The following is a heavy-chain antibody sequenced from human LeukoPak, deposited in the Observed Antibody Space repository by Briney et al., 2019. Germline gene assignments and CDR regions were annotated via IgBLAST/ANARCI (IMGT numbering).Heavy chain of an antibody. Sequence: ASVKVSCKASGGTFSSYAISWVRQAPGQGLEWMGGIIPIFGTANYAQKFQGRVTITADESTSTAYMELSSLRSEDTAVYYCARPELGYCSSTSCYEVWFDPWGQGTLATVSS. D-gene: IGHD2-2*01. J-gene: IGHJ5*02. CDR3: ARPELGYCSSTSCYEVWFDP. CDR2: IIPIFGTA. V-gene: IGHV1-69*13. CDR1: GGTFSSYA.